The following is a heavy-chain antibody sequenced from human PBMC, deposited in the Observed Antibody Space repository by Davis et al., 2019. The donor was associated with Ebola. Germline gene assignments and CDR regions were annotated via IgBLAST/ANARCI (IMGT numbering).Heavy chain of an antibody. CDR3: AVQSRNGWFDP. J-gene: IGHJ5*02. CDR2: IYQNGNT. D-gene: IGHD2-8*01. Sequence: MPSETLSLTCTVSGYSIISGYYWGWVRQSPGRGLEWIGSIYQNGNTYYNPSLKSRVSISVNTTKNQFSLRLASVTDADTAVYYCAVQSRNGWFDPWGQGTLVTVSS. CDR1: GYSIISGYY. V-gene: IGHV4-38-2*02.